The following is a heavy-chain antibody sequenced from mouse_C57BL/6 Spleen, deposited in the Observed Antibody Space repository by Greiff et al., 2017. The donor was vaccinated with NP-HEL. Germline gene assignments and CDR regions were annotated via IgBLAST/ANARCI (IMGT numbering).Heavy chain of an antibody. Sequence: EVQLVESGGGLVQPGGSMKLSCVASGFTFSNYWMNWVRQSPEKGLEWVAQIRLKSDNYATHYAESVKGRFTISRDDSKSSVYLQMNNLRAEDTGIYYCTVTGSYYAMDYWGQGTSVTVSS. D-gene: IGHD4-1*01. J-gene: IGHJ4*01. V-gene: IGHV6-3*01. CDR1: GFTFSNYW. CDR2: IRLKSDNYAT. CDR3: TVTGSYYAMDY.